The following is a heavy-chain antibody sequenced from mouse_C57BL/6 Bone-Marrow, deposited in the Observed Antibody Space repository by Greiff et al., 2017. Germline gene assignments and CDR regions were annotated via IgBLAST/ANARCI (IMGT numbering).Heavy chain of an antibody. CDR2: IHPNSGST. Sequence: VQLQQPGAELVKPGASVKLSCKASGYTFTSYWMHWVKQRPGQVLEWIGMIHPNSGSTNYNEKFKSKATLTVDKSSSTAYMQLSSLTSEDSAVYYCARPLITTVVAHYAMDYWGQGTSVTVSS. V-gene: IGHV1-64*01. J-gene: IGHJ4*01. D-gene: IGHD1-1*01. CDR3: ARPLITTVVAHYAMDY. CDR1: GYTFTSYW.